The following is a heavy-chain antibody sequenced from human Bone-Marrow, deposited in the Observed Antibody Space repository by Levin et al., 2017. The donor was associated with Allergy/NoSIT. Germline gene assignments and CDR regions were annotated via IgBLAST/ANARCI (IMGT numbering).Heavy chain of an antibody. V-gene: IGHV3-33*01. D-gene: IGHD5-18*01. CDR3: ARYHSLTAMSPSTYYGMDV. CDR1: GFTFSSYG. J-gene: IGHJ6*02. Sequence: GGSLRLSCAASGFTFSSYGMHWVRQAPGKGLEWVAVIWYDGSNKYYADSVKGRFTISRDNSKNTLYLQMNSLRAEDTAVYYCARYHSLTAMSPSTYYGMDVWGQGTTVTVSS. CDR2: IWYDGSNK.